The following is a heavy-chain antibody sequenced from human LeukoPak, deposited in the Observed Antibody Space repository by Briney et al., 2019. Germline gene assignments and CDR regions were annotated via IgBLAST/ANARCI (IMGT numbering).Heavy chain of an antibody. Sequence: PGGSLRLSCAASGFTFSSYAMHWVRQAPGKGLEWVAVISYDGSNKYYADSVKGRFTISRDNSKNTLYLQMNSLRAEDTAVYYCARDHCGGDCSYFGYWGQGTLVTVSS. CDR3: ARDHCGGDCSYFGY. CDR2: ISYDGSNK. V-gene: IGHV3-30-3*01. D-gene: IGHD2-21*02. J-gene: IGHJ4*02. CDR1: GFTFSSYA.